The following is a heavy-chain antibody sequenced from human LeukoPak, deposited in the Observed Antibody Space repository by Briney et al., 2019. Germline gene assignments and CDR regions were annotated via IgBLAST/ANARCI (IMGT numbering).Heavy chain of an antibody. Sequence: SETLSLNCTVSGGSISSGDYYWSWIRQPPGKGLEWIGYIYYSGSTYYNPSLKSRVTISVDTSKNQFSLKLSSVTAADTAVYYCARADFWSGLDYWGQGTLVTVSS. J-gene: IGHJ4*02. V-gene: IGHV4-30-4*01. D-gene: IGHD3-3*01. CDR3: ARADFWSGLDY. CDR1: GGSISSGDYY. CDR2: IYYSGST.